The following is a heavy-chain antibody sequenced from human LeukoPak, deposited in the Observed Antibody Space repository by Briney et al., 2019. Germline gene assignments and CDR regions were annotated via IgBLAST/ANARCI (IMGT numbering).Heavy chain of an antibody. V-gene: IGHV1-18*01. CDR1: GYTFTSYG. J-gene: IGHJ6*02. D-gene: IGHD1-1*01. CDR2: ISAYNGNT. CDR3: ARAHSTYNRHYYYYYGMDV. Sequence: VASVKVSCTASGYTFTSYGISWVRQAPGQGLEWMGWISAYNGNTNYAQKFQGRVTMTRDTSTSTVYMELSSLRSEDTAVYYCARAHSTYNRHYYYYYGMDVWGQGTTVTVSS.